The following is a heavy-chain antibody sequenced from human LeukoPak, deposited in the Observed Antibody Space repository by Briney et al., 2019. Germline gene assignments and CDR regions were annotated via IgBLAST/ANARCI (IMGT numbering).Heavy chain of an antibody. D-gene: IGHD4-17*01. CDR3: ARGDGDYGIDI. V-gene: IGHV4-59*01. J-gene: IGHJ3*02. CDR2: IYYSGST. Sequence: PSETLSLTCTVSGGSISTYYWSWIRQPPGKGLEWIGYIYYSGSTNYNPSLKSRVTISVDTSKNQFSLKQSSVTAADTAVYYCARGDGDYGIDIWGQGTMVTVSS. CDR1: GGSISTYY.